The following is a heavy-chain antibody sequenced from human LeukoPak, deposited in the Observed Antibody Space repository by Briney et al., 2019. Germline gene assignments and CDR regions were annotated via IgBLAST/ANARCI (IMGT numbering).Heavy chain of an antibody. J-gene: IGHJ4*02. Sequence: SETLSLTCTVSGGSISSYYWSWIRQPPGKGLEWIGYIYYSGSTNYNPSLKSRVTISVDTSKNQFSLKPSSVTAADTAVYYCARYSSSWFYFDYWGQGTLVTVSS. CDR1: GGSISSYY. CDR3: ARYSSSWFYFDY. D-gene: IGHD6-13*01. CDR2: IYYSGST. V-gene: IGHV4-59*01.